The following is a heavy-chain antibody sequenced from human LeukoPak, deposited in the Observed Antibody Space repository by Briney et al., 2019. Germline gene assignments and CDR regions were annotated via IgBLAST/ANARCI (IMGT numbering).Heavy chain of an antibody. Sequence: PGRSLRLSCAASGFTFSSYGMHWVRQAPGKGLEWVAVIWYDGSNKYYADSVKGRFTISRDNSKNTLYLQMYSLRAEDTAVYYCTTEGSSSRIFDYWGQGTLVTVSS. V-gene: IGHV3-33*01. D-gene: IGHD6-6*01. CDR2: IWYDGSNK. J-gene: IGHJ4*02. CDR1: GFTFSSYG. CDR3: TTEGSSSRIFDY.